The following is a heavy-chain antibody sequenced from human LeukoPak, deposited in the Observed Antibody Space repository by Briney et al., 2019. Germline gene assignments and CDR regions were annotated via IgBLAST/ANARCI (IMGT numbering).Heavy chain of an antibody. Sequence: PGGSLRLSCAASGFTFSSYWMTWVRQAPGKGLEWVAIIKEDGGEKYYVDSVKGRFTISRDNGKNSLYLQMNSLRAEDTVVYYCAIPRSASWGQGTQVTVSS. CDR2: IKEDGGEK. CDR3: AIPRSAS. CDR1: GFTFSSYW. V-gene: IGHV3-7*05. J-gene: IGHJ5*02.